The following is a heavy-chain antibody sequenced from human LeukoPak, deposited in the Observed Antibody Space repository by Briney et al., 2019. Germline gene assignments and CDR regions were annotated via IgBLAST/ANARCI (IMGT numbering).Heavy chain of an antibody. CDR1: GFTLSSYA. CDR2: ISGSGGST. D-gene: IGHD5-24*01. V-gene: IGHV3-23*01. J-gene: IGHJ4*02. Sequence: AGGSLRLSCAASGFTLSSYAMSWVRQAPGKGVEGVSAISGSGGSTYYADSVKGGLTIARDNSKNTLYLQMTSLRAEDTAVYYCAKGDGYNFECYFHYWGQGTLGTVSA. CDR3: AKGDGYNFECYFHY.